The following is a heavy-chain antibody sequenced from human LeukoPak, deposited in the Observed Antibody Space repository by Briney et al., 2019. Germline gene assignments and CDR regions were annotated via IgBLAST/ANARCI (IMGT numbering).Heavy chain of an antibody. D-gene: IGHD1-1*01. CDR3: ATDSPETAAFDY. CDR1: GFSFSTYS. CDR2: IVGSSSTI. V-gene: IGHV3-48*04. J-gene: IGHJ4*02. Sequence: GGSLRLSCAASGFSFSTYSMNWVRQAPGKGLEWVSYIVGSSSTIYYADSVKGRFTISRDNAKHSLYLQMDSLRTEDTAVYYCATDSPETAAFDYWGQGTLVTVSS.